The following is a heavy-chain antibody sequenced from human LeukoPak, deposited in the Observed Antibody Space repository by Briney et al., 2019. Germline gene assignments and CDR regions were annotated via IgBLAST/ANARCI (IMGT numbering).Heavy chain of an antibody. D-gene: IGHD3-9*01. J-gene: IGHJ4*02. Sequence: ASVKVSCKASGYTFNSYGISWVRQTPGQGLEWMGWISAYNGNTNYAQKLQGRVTMTTDTSTSTAYMELRSLRSDDTAVYYCARGRILTGYYDYWGQGTLVTVSS. CDR1: GYTFNSYG. CDR2: ISAYNGNT. V-gene: IGHV1-18*01. CDR3: ARGRILTGYYDY.